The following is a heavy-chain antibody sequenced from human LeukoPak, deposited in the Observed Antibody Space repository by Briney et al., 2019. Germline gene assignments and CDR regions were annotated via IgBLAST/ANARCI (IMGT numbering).Heavy chain of an antibody. J-gene: IGHJ6*03. CDR3: ARLDYYDSSGSYYMDV. CDR1: GYSISSGYY. Sequence: SETLSLTCAVSGYSISSGYYWGWIRQPPGKGLEWIGSIYHSGSTYYNPSLKSRVTISVDTSKNQFSLKLSSVTAADTAVYYCARLDYYDSSGSYYMDVWGRGTTVTVSS. D-gene: IGHD3-22*01. CDR2: IYHSGST. V-gene: IGHV4-38-2*01.